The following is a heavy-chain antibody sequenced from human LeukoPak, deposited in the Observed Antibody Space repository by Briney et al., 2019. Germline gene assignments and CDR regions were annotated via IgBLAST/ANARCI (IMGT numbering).Heavy chain of an antibody. V-gene: IGHV3-23*01. CDR1: GFTFSSYG. CDR2: ISGSGGST. Sequence: GGTLRLSCAASGFTFSSYGMSWVRQAPGKGLEWVSAISGSGGSTYYADSVKGRFTISRDNAKNSLYLQMNSLRAEDTAVYYCARGEVSDYWGQGTLVTVSS. J-gene: IGHJ4*02. CDR3: ARGEVSDY.